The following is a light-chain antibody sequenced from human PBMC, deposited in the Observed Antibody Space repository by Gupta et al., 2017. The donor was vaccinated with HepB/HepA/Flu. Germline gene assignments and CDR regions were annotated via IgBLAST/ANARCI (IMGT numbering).Light chain of an antibody. CDR2: GAS. J-gene: IGKJ4*01. CDR1: QSVSSN. V-gene: IGKV3-15*01. Sequence: ETLMTQFPATRSVSPGERVTLSCRASQSVSSNLAWYQKKPGQAPRLLIYGASTRATGIPARFSVSGSGTEFTLTISSLQSEDFAVYYCQQYDGRPPLTFGGGTKVEIK. CDR3: QQYDGRPPLT.